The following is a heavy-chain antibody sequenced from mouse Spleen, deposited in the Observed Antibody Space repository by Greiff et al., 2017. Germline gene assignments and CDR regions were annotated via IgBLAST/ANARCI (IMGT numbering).Heavy chain of an antibody. CDR2: ISSGSSTI. D-gene: IGHD2-10*02. CDR3: ARRENWYGNYGEAMDY. Sequence: EVKLVESGGGLVQPGGSRKLSCAASGFTFSSFGMHWVRQAPEKGLEWVAYISSGSSTIYYADTVKGRFTISRDNPKNTLFLQMTSLRSEDTAMYYCARRENWYGNYGEAMDYWGQGTSVTVSS. J-gene: IGHJ4*01. CDR1: GFTFSSFG. V-gene: IGHV5-17*02.